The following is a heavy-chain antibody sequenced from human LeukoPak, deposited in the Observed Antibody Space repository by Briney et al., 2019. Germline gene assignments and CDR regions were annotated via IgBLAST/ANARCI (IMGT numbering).Heavy chain of an antibody. D-gene: IGHD6-13*01. V-gene: IGHV1-18*01. CDR2: ISAYNGNT. Sequence: ASVKVSCKASGYTFTSYGISWVRQAPGQGLEWMGWISAYNGNTNYAQKLQGRVTMTRDTSISTAYMELSRLSSDDTAVYYCARDRATGSSWYVRWFDPWGQGTLVTVSS. CDR3: ARDRATGSSWYVRWFDP. J-gene: IGHJ5*02. CDR1: GYTFTSYG.